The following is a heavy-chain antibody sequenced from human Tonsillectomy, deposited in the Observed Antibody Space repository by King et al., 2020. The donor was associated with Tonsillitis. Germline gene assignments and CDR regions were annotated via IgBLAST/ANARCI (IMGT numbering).Heavy chain of an antibody. J-gene: IGHJ4*02. D-gene: IGHD5-18*01. Sequence: QLVQSGAEVKKPGSSVKVSCKASGGNFTNYVITWVRQAPGQGLEGMGGLIPIYNTANYAQRFQDRLTITADESTSTTYMELSSLRSDDTAMYFCARGGGYSYGSRWGQGTPVTVSS. CDR3: ARGGGYSYGSR. V-gene: IGHV1-69*12. CDR1: GGNFTNYV. CDR2: LIPIYNTA.